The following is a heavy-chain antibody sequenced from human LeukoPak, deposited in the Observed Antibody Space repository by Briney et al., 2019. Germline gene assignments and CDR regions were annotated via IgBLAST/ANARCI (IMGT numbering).Heavy chain of an antibody. V-gene: IGHV1-2*02. Sequence: ASVKGSCKASGYTFTCNYIHWVRQAPGQGLEWMGWINPNDGGTKFAQRFQGRVTVTRDTSISTTYMELSGLRSDDTAMYFCARYVSATAWRNHWFDPWGQGTLVTVSS. CDR3: ARYVSATAWRNHWFDP. J-gene: IGHJ5*02. CDR2: INPNDGGT. CDR1: GYTFTCNY. D-gene: IGHD3-16*01.